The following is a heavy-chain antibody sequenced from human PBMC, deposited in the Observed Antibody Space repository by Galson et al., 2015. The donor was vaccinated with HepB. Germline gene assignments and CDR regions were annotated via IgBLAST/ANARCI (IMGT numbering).Heavy chain of an antibody. J-gene: IGHJ6*02. Sequence: SVKVSCKASGYTFTSYGISWVRQAPGQGLEWMGWISAYNGNTNYAQKLQGRVTMTTDTSTSTAYMELRSLRSDDTAVYYCARDRRKAAPKYYYYYGMDVWGQGTTVTVSS. V-gene: IGHV1-18*01. D-gene: IGHD6-6*01. CDR2: ISAYNGNT. CDR1: GYTFTSYG. CDR3: ARDRRKAAPKYYYYYGMDV.